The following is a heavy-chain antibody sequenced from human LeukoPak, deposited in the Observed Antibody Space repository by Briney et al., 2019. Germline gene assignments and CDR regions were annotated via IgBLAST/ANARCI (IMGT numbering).Heavy chain of an antibody. CDR1: GFTFSSYA. Sequence: PGGSLRLSCAASGFTFSSYAMHWVRQAPGKGLEWVAVISYDGSNKYYADSVKGRFTLSRDNAKNSLYLQMNSLRAEDTAFYYCTGEGPGSPPLHYFDYWGQGTLVTVSS. CDR3: TGEGPGSPPLHYFDY. D-gene: IGHD1-26*01. CDR2: ISYDGSNK. V-gene: IGHV3-30*04. J-gene: IGHJ4*02.